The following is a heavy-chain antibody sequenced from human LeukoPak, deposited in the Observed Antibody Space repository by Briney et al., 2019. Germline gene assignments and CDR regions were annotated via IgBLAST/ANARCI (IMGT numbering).Heavy chain of an antibody. CDR3: ARAVDIVATTVDY. D-gene: IGHD5-12*01. V-gene: IGHV3-21*01. CDR1: GFTFSSYS. CDR2: ISSSSSSI. Sequence: GGSLRLSCEASGFTFSSYSMNWVRQAPGKGLEWVASISSSSSSIYYADSVKGRFTISRDNAKNSLYLQMNSLRAEDTAVYYCARAVDIVATTVDYWGQGTLVTVSS. J-gene: IGHJ4*02.